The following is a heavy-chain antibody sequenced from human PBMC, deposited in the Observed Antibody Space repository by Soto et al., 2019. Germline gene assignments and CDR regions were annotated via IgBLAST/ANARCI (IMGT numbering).Heavy chain of an antibody. CDR3: ARLHYYDSSGYYYLYWYFDL. CDR2: IYYSGST. J-gene: IGHJ2*01. D-gene: IGHD3-22*01. Sequence: QVQLQESGPGLVKPSQTLSLTCTVSGGSISSGDYYWSWIRQPPGKGLEWIGYIYYSGSTYYNPSLTSRVTISVDTSKTPFALKLSSVTAADTAVYYCARLHYYDSSGYYYLYWYFDLWGRGTLVTVSS. CDR1: GGSISSGDYY. V-gene: IGHV4-30-4*01.